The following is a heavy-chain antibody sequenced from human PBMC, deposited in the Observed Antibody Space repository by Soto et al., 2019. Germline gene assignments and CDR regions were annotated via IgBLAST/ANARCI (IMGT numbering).Heavy chain of an antibody. CDR1: GFTFSSYG. D-gene: IGHD4-17*01. V-gene: IGHV3-30*18. J-gene: IGHJ6*02. CDR2: ISYDGSNK. Sequence: PGGSLRLSCAASGFTFSSYGMHWFRQAPGKGLEWVAVISYDGSNKYYADSVKGRFTISRDNSKNTLYLQMNSLRAEDTAVYYCAKDRRRVRDYGLVVDYYGMDVWGQGTTVTVSS. CDR3: AKDRRRVRDYGLVVDYYGMDV.